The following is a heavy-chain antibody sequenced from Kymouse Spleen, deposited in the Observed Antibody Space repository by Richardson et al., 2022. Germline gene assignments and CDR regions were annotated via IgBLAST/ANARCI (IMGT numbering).Heavy chain of an antibody. D-gene: IGHD2-2*02. CDR3: ARVVVPAAMGDYYGMDV. V-gene: IGHV4-31*03. CDR2: IYYSGST. J-gene: IGHJ6*02. Sequence: QVQLQESGPGLVKPSQTLSLTCTVSGGSISSGGYYWSWIRQHPGKGLEWIGYIYYSGSTYYNPSLKSRVTISVDTSKNQFSLKLSSVTAADTAVYYCARVVVPAAMGDYYGMDVWGQGTTVTVSS. CDR1: GGSISSGGYY.